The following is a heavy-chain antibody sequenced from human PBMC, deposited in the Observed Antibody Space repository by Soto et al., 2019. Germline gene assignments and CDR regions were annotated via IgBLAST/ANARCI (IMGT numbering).Heavy chain of an antibody. D-gene: IGHD2-15*01. V-gene: IGHV4-34*01. CDR1: GGSFSGYY. CDR2: INHSGST. Sequence: SETLSLTCAVYGGSFSGYYWSWIRQPPGKGLEWIGEINHSGSTNYNPSLKSRVTISVDTSKNQFSLKLSSVTAADTAVYYCAGGRGYIGVVGAASPWFDPWGQGTLVT. CDR3: AGGRGYIGVVGAASPWFDP. J-gene: IGHJ5*02.